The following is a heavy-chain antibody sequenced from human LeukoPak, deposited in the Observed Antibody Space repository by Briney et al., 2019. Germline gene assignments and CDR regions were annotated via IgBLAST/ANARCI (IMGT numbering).Heavy chain of an antibody. CDR3: ARHAAVAGTAFDY. Sequence: SETLSLTCTVSGGSISSYYWSWIRQPPGKGLEWIGYIYYSGSTNYNPSLKSRVTISVDTSKNQFSLKLSSVTAADTAVYYCARHAAVAGTAFDYWGPGTLVTVSS. V-gene: IGHV4-59*08. J-gene: IGHJ4*02. CDR2: IYYSGST. D-gene: IGHD6-19*01. CDR1: GGSISSYY.